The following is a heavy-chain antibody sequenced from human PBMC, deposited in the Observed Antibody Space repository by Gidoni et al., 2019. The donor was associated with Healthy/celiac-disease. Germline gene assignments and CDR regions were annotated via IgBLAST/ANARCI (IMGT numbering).Heavy chain of an antibody. D-gene: IGHD2-15*01. CDR3: ARQGSSRTFAY. CDR2: IYPGDSDT. CDR1: GYSFTSYW. J-gene: IGHJ4*02. V-gene: IGHV5-51*01. Sequence: EVQLVQSGAEVQKPGESLRIPCKVSGYSFTSYWIAWVRQMPGKGLEWMGLIYPGDSDTIYSPSFQGQVTISADKSINTAALQWSSLKASDTAMYYCARQGSSRTFAYWGQGTPVTVSS.